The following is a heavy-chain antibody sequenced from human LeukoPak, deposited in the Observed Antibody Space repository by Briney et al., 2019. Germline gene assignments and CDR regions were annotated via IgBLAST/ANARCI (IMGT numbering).Heavy chain of an antibody. D-gene: IGHD5-18*01. CDR3: TTLNGYGYVDAFDI. CDR1: GFTFSNAW. Sequence: PGGSLRLSCAASGFTFSNAWMSWVRQAPGKGLEWVGRNKSKTDGGTTDYAAPVKGRFTISRDDSKNTLYLQMNSLKTEDTAVYYCTTLNGYGYVDAFDIWGQGTMVTVSS. CDR2: NKSKTDGGTT. V-gene: IGHV3-15*01. J-gene: IGHJ3*02.